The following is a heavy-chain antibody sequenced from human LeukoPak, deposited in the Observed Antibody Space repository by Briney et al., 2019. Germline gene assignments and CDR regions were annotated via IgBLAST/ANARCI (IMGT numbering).Heavy chain of an antibody. CDR2: ITLILNFP. CDR1: GATFDNSA. V-gene: IGHV1-69*04. Sequence: SVKVSCKASGATFDNSAINRTRQAHGQGLEWMGMITLILNFPKYAHKLRGRVTIAADMSTSTAYMELSSLRSDDTAVYYCASEKMEVGYYGLDVWGQGTTVT. J-gene: IGHJ6*02. D-gene: IGHD1-1*01. CDR3: ASEKMEVGYYGLDV.